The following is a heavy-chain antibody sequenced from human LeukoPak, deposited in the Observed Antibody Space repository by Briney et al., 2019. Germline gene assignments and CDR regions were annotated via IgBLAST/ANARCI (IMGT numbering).Heavy chain of an antibody. Sequence: GGSLRLSCAASGFTFSSYAMHWVRQAPGKGLEWVSVIYSGGSTYYADSVKGRFTISRDNSKNTLYLQMNSLRAEDTAVYYCARDPTSPDRYYYYGMDVWGQGTTVTVSS. CDR3: ARDPTSPDRYYYYGMDV. CDR1: GFTFSSYA. CDR2: IYSGGST. V-gene: IGHV3-66*01. J-gene: IGHJ6*02.